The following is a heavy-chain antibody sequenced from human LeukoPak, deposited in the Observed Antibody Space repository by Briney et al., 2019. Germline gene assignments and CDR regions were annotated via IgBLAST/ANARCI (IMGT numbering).Heavy chain of an antibody. J-gene: IGHJ5*02. V-gene: IGHV4-39*02. CDR1: SGSVRSNYYS. Sequence: PSETLSLTCSVSSGSVRSNYYSWPWIRQAPGKGLEWVGGLDDSGNTYYNPSLKSRHTMSVDTSKNHFSLNLKSVAAADTSVYYCARRLRIGAAEWFDPWGQGIMVTVSS. CDR3: ARRLRIGAAEWFDP. D-gene: IGHD2-15*01. CDR2: LDDSGNT.